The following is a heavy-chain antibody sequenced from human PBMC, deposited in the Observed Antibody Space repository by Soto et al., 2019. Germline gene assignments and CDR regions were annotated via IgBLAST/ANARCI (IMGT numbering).Heavy chain of an antibody. CDR3: ATLDFWSAPFDY. CDR2: ISYDGSNK. CDR1: GSTFSSYG. J-gene: IGHJ4*02. Sequence: GGSLRLSCAASGSTFSSYGMHWVRQAPGKGLEWVAVISYDGSNKYYADSVKGRFTISRYNSKNTLYLQMNSLIVEDTAVYYCATLDFWSAPFDYWGQGTLVTVSS. V-gene: IGHV3-30*03. D-gene: IGHD3-3*01.